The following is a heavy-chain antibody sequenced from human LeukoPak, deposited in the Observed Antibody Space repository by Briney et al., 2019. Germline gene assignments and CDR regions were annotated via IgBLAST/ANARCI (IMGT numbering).Heavy chain of an antibody. CDR2: IKHDGSGP. CDR1: GFTFSSYA. V-gene: IGHV3-7*01. CDR3: ARAREITVSGTDYFDY. Sequence: PGGSLRLSCAASGFTFSSYAMSWVRQAPGKGLEWVANIKHDGSGPSYLDSVRGRFTISRDNARNSLSLQMTSLRAEDTAVYYCARAREITVSGTDYFDYWGQGTLVTVSS. D-gene: IGHD6-19*01. J-gene: IGHJ4*02.